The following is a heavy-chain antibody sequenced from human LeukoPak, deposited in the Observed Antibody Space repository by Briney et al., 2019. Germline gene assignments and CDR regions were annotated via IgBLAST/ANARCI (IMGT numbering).Heavy chain of an antibody. CDR3: ARARAVAGDYYFDY. CDR2: IYRSGTT. J-gene: IGHJ4*02. CDR1: GGSISSTNW. Sequence: PSETLSLTCAVSGGSISSTNWWSWVRQPPGKGLEWIGEIYRSGTTNYKPSLKSRVTISLDKSRNHFSLKLTSVTAADSAVYYCARARAVAGDYYFDYWGQGTLVTVSS. V-gene: IGHV4-4*02. D-gene: IGHD6-19*01.